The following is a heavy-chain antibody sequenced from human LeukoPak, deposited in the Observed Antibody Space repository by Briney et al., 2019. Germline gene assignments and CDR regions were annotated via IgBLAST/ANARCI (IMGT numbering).Heavy chain of an antibody. V-gene: IGHV3-30*18. D-gene: IGHD6-13*01. CDR1: GFTFSSYG. J-gene: IGHJ3*02. CDR2: ISYDGSNK. Sequence: GGSLRLSCAASGFTFSSYGMHWVRQAPGKGLEWVAVISYDGSNKYYADSVKGRFTISRDNSKNTLYLQMNSLRAEDTAVYYCANGGGIAAAGTRENDAFDIWGQGTMVTVSP. CDR3: ANGGGIAAAGTRENDAFDI.